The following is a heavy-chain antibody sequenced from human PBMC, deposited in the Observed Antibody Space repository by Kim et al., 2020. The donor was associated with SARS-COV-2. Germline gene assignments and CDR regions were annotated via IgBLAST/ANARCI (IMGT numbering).Heavy chain of an antibody. Sequence: VKGRFTISRDNSKNTLDLQMNSLRAEDTAVYYCAKETAADLYYYYYGMDVWGQGTTVTVSS. J-gene: IGHJ6*02. D-gene: IGHD6-13*01. V-gene: IGHV3-30*02. CDR3: AKETAADLYYYYYGMDV.